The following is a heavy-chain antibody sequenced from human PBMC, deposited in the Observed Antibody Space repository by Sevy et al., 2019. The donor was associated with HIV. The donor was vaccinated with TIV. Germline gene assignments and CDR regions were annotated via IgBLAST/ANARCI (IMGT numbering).Heavy chain of an antibody. CDR1: GYTLTGLS. J-gene: IGHJ4*02. CDR3: ATTKDYYDSSGCPFDY. CDR2: FDPEDGET. D-gene: IGHD3-22*01. V-gene: IGHV1-24*01. Sequence: ASVKVSCKVSGYTLTGLSMHWVRQAPGKGLEWIGSFDPEDGETIYAQNFQGRVTMTEDTSTDTAYMELSSLRSEDTAVYFCATTKDYYDSSGCPFDYWGQGTLVTVSS.